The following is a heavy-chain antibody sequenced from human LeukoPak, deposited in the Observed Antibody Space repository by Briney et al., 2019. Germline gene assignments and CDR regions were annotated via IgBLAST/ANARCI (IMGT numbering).Heavy chain of an antibody. D-gene: IGHD6-19*01. CDR3: ARAVGSSGWYLGY. V-gene: IGHV3-74*01. CDR2: INSDGSST. CDR1: GFTFSSHR. Sequence: GGSLRPSCAASGFTFSSHRMHWVRQAPGKGLVWVSRINSDGSSTSYADSLKGRFTISRDNAKNTLYLQMDSLRAEDTAVYYCARAVGSSGWYLGYWGQGTLVTVSS. J-gene: IGHJ4*02.